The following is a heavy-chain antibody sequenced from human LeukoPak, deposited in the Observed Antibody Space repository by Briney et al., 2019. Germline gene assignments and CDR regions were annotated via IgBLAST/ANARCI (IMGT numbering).Heavy chain of an antibody. J-gene: IGHJ3*02. V-gene: IGHV3-23*01. Sequence: QAGGSLRLSCAASGFTFSSYAMSWVRQAPGKGLEWVSAISGSGGSTYYADSVKGRFTISRDNSKNTLYLQMNSLRAEDTAVYYCTKAGISEAVPTARVLDAPEIWGQGTMVTVSS. CDR3: TKAGISEAVPTARVLDAPEI. CDR2: ISGSGGST. D-gene: IGHD2-2*01. CDR1: GFTFSSYA.